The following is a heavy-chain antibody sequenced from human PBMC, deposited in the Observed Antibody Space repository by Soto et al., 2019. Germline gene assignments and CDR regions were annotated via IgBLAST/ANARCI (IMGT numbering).Heavy chain of an antibody. V-gene: IGHV1-18*01. D-gene: IGHD1-1*01. CDR2: ISAYNGNT. J-gene: IGHJ5*02. CDR1: VYSFTSYG. CDR3: ARDPGPEASWQPKGWFEP. Sequence: SEKTASRPSVYSFTSYGMILVRQAPGQGLEWMGWISAYNGNTNYAQKLQGRVTMTTDTATSTAYMELRSLRYDDTAVYYCARDPGPEASWQPKGWFEPWGQGTLVTVSS.